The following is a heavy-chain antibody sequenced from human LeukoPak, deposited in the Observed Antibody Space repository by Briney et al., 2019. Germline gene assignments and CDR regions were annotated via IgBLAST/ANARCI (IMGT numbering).Heavy chain of an antibody. CDR2: IKQDGSEK. V-gene: IGHV3-7*01. J-gene: IGHJ4*02. Sequence: GGSLRLSCAASGFTFRNYGMIWARQAPGKGLEWVANIKQDGSEKYYVDSVRGRFTISRDNAKNSLYLQMNSLRGEDTAVYYCARGSSGYYLVFDYWGQGTLVTVSS. D-gene: IGHD3-22*01. CDR1: GFTFRNYG. CDR3: ARGSSGYYLVFDY.